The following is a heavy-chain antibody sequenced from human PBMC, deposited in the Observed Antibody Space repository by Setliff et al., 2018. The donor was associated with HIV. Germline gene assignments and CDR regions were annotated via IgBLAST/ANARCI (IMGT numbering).Heavy chain of an antibody. J-gene: IGHJ4*02. CDR1: GGSFTNYF. D-gene: IGHD1-26*01. V-gene: IGHV4-34*01. Sequence: PSETLSLTCAVYGGSFTNYFWSWIRQSPGKGLEWIGEINHSGRTKYNPSLKSRVTISVDTSKNQFSLKLSSVTAADTAVYYCARVPISGATYFFDFWGQGELVTVSS. CDR3: ARVPISGATYFFDF. CDR2: INHSGRT.